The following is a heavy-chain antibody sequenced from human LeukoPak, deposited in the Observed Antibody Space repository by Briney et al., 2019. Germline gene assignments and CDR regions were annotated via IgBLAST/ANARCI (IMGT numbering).Heavy chain of an antibody. V-gene: IGHV1-46*01. CDR1: GYTFTSYY. Sequence: ASVKDSCKASGYTFTSYYMHWVRQAPGQGLEWMGIINPSGGSTSYAQKFQGRVTMTRDTSTSTVYMELSSLRSEDTAVYYCARRYYDILTGYPPGYMDVWGKGATVTVSS. CDR2: INPSGGST. CDR3: ARRYYDILTGYPPGYMDV. D-gene: IGHD3-9*01. J-gene: IGHJ6*03.